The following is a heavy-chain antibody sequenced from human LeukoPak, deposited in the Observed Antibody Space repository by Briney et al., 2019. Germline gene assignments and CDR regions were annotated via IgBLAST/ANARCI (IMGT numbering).Heavy chain of an antibody. Sequence: PGGSLRLSCAASGFTFSSYAMSWVRQAPGKGLEWVAVMSYDGSDNYYADSVKGRFTISRDNSKNTLYLQMNSLRAEDTAVYYCAKELGVWGSYRYLDYWGQGTLVTVSS. CDR3: AKELGVWGSYRYLDY. D-gene: IGHD3-16*02. J-gene: IGHJ4*02. CDR2: MSYDGSDN. V-gene: IGHV3-30*18. CDR1: GFTFSSYA.